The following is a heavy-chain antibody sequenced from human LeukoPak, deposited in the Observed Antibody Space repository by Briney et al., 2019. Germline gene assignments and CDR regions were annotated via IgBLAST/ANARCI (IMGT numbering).Heavy chain of an antibody. V-gene: IGHV4-4*02. J-gene: IGHJ3*01. CDR1: GDSISSRNW. D-gene: IGHD3-10*01. CDR3: ARGMWFDTLFSAFDV. CDR2: IFHTGST. Sequence: SATLSLTCSVSGDSISSRNWWTWVRQTPEKGLEWIGEIFHTGSTNYNPSVEGRVTISIDKSRNHFSLMLTSVTAAGTALYYCARGMWFDTLFSAFDVWGQGTMVSVSS.